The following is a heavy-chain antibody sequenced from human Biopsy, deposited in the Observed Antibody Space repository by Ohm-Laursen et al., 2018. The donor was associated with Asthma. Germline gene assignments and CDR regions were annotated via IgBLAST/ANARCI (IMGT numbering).Heavy chain of an antibody. V-gene: IGHV4-30-4*01. CDR3: ARVASYGDLYFGIDV. D-gene: IGHD4-17*01. Sequence: SQTLSLTCTVGGAYIGSRDLHWSWIRQSPGTGLEWIGFVFWSGATHYNRSLERRLSISIDTTRNEFSMTLRSVTAADTAVYFCARVASYGDLYFGIDVWGPGTTVSVS. CDR1: GAYIGSRDLH. CDR2: VFWSGAT. J-gene: IGHJ6*02.